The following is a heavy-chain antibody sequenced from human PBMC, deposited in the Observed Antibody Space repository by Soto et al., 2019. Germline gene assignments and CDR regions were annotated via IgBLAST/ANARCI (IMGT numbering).Heavy chain of an antibody. CDR3: AKSRAGDIAGYYYYYGMDV. CDR1: GFTFSSYA. J-gene: IGHJ6*02. Sequence: GGSLRLSCAASGFTFSSYAMSWVRQAPGKGLEWVSAISGSGGSTYYADSVKGRFTISRDNSKNTLYLQMNSLRAEDTAVYYCAKSRAGDIAGYYYYYGMDVWGQGTTVTVSS. CDR2: ISGSGGST. V-gene: IGHV3-23*01. D-gene: IGHD2-15*01.